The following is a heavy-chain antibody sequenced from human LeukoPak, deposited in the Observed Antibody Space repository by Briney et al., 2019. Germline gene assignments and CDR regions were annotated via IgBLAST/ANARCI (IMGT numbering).Heavy chain of an antibody. D-gene: IGHD1-26*01. J-gene: IGHJ4*02. V-gene: IGHV3-30*03. CDR2: ISYDGSNK. CDR1: GFTFSSYG. CDR3: ARDMSGSSGPLDY. Sequence: GGSLRLSCAASGFTFSSYGMHWVRQAPGKGLEWVAVISYDGSNKYYADSVKGRFTISRDNSKNTLYLQMNSLRAEDTAVYYCARDMSGSSGPLDYWGQGTLVTVSS.